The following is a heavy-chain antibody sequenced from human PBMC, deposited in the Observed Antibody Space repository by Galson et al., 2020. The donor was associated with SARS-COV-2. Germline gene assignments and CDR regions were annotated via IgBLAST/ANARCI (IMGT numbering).Heavy chain of an antibody. J-gene: IGHJ6*02. CDR2: ISAYNGNT. Sequence: ASVKVSCKASGYTFTSYGISWVRQAPGQGLEWMGWISAYNGNTNYAQKLQGRVTMTTDTSTSTAYMELRSLRSDDTAVYYCARDRRVVVVAATVYYYYYGMDVWGQGTTVTVSS. D-gene: IGHD2-15*01. CDR1: GYTFTSYG. CDR3: ARDRRVVVVAATVYYYYYGMDV. V-gene: IGHV1-18*01.